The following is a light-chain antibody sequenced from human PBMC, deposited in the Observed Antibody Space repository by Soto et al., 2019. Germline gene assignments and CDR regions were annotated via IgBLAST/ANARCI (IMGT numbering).Light chain of an antibody. CDR1: QSVLYSSNNKNY. CDR2: WTS. V-gene: IGKV4-1*01. CDR3: HQYYSLPYT. Sequence: DIVMTQSPDSLAVSLGETATINCRSSQSVLYSSNNKNYLAWYQQKPGHPPKLLIYWTSTRESGVPDRFSGSGSGTDFTLTISSLQAEDVAVYYCHQYYSLPYTFGQGTKLEIK. J-gene: IGKJ2*01.